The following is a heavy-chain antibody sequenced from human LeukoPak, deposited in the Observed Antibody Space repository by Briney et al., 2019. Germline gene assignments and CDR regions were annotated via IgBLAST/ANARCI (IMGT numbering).Heavy chain of an antibody. Sequence: PGGSLRLSCAASGFTFSSYEMNWVRQAPGKGLEWVSAISGSGGSTYYADSVKGRFTISRDNSKNTLYLQMNSLRAEDTAVYYCARSGWYSFDAFDIWGQGTMVTVSS. CDR3: ARSGWYSFDAFDI. CDR1: GFTFSSYE. V-gene: IGHV3-23*01. CDR2: ISGSGGST. D-gene: IGHD6-19*01. J-gene: IGHJ3*02.